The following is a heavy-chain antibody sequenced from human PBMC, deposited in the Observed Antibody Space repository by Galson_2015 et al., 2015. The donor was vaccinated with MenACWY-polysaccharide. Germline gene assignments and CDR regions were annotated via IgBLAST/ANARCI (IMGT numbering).Heavy chain of an antibody. D-gene: IGHD3/OR15-3a*01. CDR2: IYYSRST. Sequence: SETLSLTCTVSGGSITTDYWNWVRQPPGKGLEWIGYIYYSRSTNYNSSLKSRVTISVDTSKNQFSLELTSVTAADTAVYYCARDRGLTTQGGRGLDYWGQGTLVTVS. J-gene: IGHJ4*02. CDR3: ARDRGLTTQGGRGLDY. CDR1: GGSITTDY. V-gene: IGHV4-59*01.